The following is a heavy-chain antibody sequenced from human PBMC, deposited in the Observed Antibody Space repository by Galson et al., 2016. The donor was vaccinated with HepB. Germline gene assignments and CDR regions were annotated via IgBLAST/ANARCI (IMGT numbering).Heavy chain of an antibody. D-gene: IGHD3-22*01. Sequence: SLRLSCATSGFTFADYTMSWFRQAPGKGLEWVAFIRSNAHGGTTEYAASVKGRFTISRDDSKAIAYLQMSSLKTDDTAVYFCTRDRLPYYYDSRPRSFDYWGQGSLVTVSS. CDR3: TRDRLPYYYDSRPRSFDY. V-gene: IGHV3-49*03. CDR1: GFTFADYT. CDR2: IRSNAHGGTT. J-gene: IGHJ4*02.